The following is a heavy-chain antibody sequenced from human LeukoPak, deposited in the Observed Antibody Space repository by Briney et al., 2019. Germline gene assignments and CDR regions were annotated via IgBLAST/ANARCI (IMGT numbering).Heavy chain of an antibody. CDR1: GYTFTSYY. D-gene: IGHD4-17*01. J-gene: IGHJ2*01. CDR3: ARGHDYGDYGSNWYFDL. CDR2: INPSGGST. V-gene: IGHV1-46*01. Sequence: ASVKVSCKASGYTFTSYYMHWVRQAPGQGLEWMGIINPSGGSTSYAQKFQGRVTMTRDMSTSTVYMELSSLRSEDTAVYYCARGHDYGDYGSNWYFDLWGRGTLVTVSS.